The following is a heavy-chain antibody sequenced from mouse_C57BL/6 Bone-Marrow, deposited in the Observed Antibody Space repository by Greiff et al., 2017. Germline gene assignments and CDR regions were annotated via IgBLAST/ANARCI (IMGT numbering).Heavy chain of an antibody. CDR3: ARGELRSYYYAMDY. CDR2: ISDGGSYT. Sequence: DVMLVESGGGLVKPGGSLKLSCAASGFTFSSYAMSWVRQTPEKRLEWVATISDGGSYTYYPDNVKGRFTISRDNAKNNLYLQMSHLKSEDTAMYYWARGELRSYYYAMDYWGQGTQSPSPQ. D-gene: IGHD1-1*01. J-gene: IGHJ4*01. CDR1: GFTFSSYA. V-gene: IGHV5-4*03.